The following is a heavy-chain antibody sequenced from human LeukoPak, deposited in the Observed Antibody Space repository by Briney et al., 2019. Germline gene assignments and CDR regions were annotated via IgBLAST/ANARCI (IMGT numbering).Heavy chain of an antibody. CDR2: IYTSGST. V-gene: IGHV4-4*09. D-gene: IGHD3-10*01. Sequence: SETLSLTCTVSGGSISSYYWSWIRQPPGKGLEWIGYIYTSGSTNYNPSLKSRVTISVDTSKNQFSLKLSSVTAADTAVYYCATAYYYGAGSYDAFDIWGQGTMVTVSS. CDR3: ATAYYYGAGSYDAFDI. CDR1: GGSISSYY. J-gene: IGHJ3*02.